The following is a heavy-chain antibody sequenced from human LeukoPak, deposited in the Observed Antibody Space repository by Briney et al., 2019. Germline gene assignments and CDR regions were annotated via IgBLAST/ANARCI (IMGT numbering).Heavy chain of an antibody. CDR1: GFIFSSNY. V-gene: IGHV3-53*01. CDR3: ARDLVGGAAAGAYYYGMDV. J-gene: IGHJ6*02. D-gene: IGHD6-13*01. CDR2: IYSGGST. Sequence: GGSLRLSCAASGFIFSSNYMSWVRQAPGKGLEWVSVIYSGGSTYYADSVKGRFTISRDNSKDTLYLQMNNLRAEDTAVYYCARDLVGGAAAGAYYYGMDVWGQGTTVTVSS.